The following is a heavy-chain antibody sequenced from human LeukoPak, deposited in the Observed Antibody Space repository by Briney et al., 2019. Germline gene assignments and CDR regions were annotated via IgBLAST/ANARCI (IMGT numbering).Heavy chain of an antibody. J-gene: IGHJ2*01. V-gene: IGHV4-59*08. CDR2: IYYSGST. Sequence: PSETLSLTCTVSGGSISSYYWSWIRQPPGKGLEWIGYIYYSGSTNYNPSLKSRVTISVDTSKNQFSLKLSSVTAADTAVYYCAGVQQQLVRKTLLWYFDLWGRGTLVTVSS. CDR1: GGSISSYY. CDR3: AGVQQQLVRKTLLWYFDL. D-gene: IGHD6-13*01.